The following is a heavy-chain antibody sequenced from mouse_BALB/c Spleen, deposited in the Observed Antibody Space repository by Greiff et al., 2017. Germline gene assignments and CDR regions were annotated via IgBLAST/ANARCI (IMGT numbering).Heavy chain of an antibody. CDR1: GYSFTSYW. J-gene: IGHJ4*01. CDR2: IYPGNSDT. D-gene: IGHD2-1*01. Sequence: EVQLQQSGTVLARPGASVKMSCKASGYSFTSYWMHWVKQRPGQGLEWIGAIYPGNSDTSYNQKFKGKAKLTAVTSASTAYMELSSLTNEDSAVYYCTREYYGNFYAMDYWGQGTSVTVSS. CDR3: TREYYGNFYAMDY. V-gene: IGHV1-5*01.